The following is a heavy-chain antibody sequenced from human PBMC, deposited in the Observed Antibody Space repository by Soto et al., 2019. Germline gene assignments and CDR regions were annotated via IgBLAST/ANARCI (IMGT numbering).Heavy chain of an antibody. Sequence: GGSLRLSSAASGFTFSSYGMHWIRQAPGKGLEWVAVISYDGSNKYYADSVKGRFTISRDNSKNTLYLQMNSLRAEDTAVYYCARVPSRSEYYNYYGMDVWGQATTVTASS. D-gene: IGHD1-26*01. CDR2: ISYDGSNK. CDR3: ARVPSRSEYYNYYGMDV. V-gene: IGHV3-30*03. J-gene: IGHJ6*02. CDR1: GFTFSSYG.